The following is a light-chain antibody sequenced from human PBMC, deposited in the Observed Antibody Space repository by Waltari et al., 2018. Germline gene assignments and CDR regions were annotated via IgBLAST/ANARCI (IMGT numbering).Light chain of an antibody. CDR3: QQYYSTPWT. V-gene: IGKV4-1*01. CDR1: RSVLYSSNNKKY. Sequence: DIVMTQSPDSLAVSLGERAPINCRSSRSVLYSSNNKKYITWYQQKPGQPPKLLLYWASTRESGFPYRFSGSGSGTDFTLTISSLQAEDVAVYYCQQYYSTPWTFGQGTKVEIK. CDR2: WAS. J-gene: IGKJ1*01.